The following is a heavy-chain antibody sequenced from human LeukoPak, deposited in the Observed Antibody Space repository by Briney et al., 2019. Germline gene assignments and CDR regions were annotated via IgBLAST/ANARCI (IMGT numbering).Heavy chain of an antibody. V-gene: IGHV3-74*01. J-gene: IGHJ4*02. Sequence: GGSLRLSCAASGFTFSSFWMHWVRQVPGKGLVWVSRINSDGNIITYADSVKGRFTISRDNARNLVYLQMKSLRAEDTAVYYCVAGMGNYWGQGTLVP. CDR1: GFTFSSFW. CDR3: VAGMGNY. CDR2: INSDGNII. D-gene: IGHD6-13*01.